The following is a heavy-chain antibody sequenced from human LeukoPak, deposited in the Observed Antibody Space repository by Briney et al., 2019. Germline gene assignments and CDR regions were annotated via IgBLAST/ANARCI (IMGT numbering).Heavy chain of an antibody. J-gene: IGHJ6*02. Sequence: PGGSLRLSCAAPGFTFSSYGMHWVRQAPGKGLEWVAVISYDGSNKYYADSVKGRFTISRDNSKNTLYLQMNSLRAEDTAVYYCAKDRNGAATGTTVTAYYYGMDVWGQGTTVTVSS. CDR1: GFTFSSYG. CDR2: ISYDGSNK. V-gene: IGHV3-30*18. D-gene: IGHD4-17*01. CDR3: AKDRNGAATGTTVTAYYYGMDV.